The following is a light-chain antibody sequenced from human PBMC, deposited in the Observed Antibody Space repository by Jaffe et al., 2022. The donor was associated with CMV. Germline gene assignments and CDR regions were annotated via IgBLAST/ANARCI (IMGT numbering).Light chain of an antibody. Sequence: EVVLTQSPATLSLSPGERATLSCRASQSVNTYLVWYQHKPGQAPRLLMYDASNRATGIPARFSGSGSGTDFTLTISSLEPEDFAVYYCQQRTHWPPGLSFGGGTKVEL. V-gene: IGKV3-11*01. CDR3: QQRTHWPPGLS. CDR2: DAS. CDR1: QSVNTY. J-gene: IGKJ4*01.